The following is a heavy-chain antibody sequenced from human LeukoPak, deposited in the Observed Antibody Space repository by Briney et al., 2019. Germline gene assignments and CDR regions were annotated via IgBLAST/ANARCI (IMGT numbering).Heavy chain of an antibody. V-gene: IGHV4-34*01. CDR3: ARGENDYGDFDL. CDR2: INHSGST. D-gene: IGHD4-17*01. J-gene: IGHJ2*01. Sequence: SETLSLTCAVYGGSFSGYYWSWIRQPPGKGLEWIGEINHSGSTNYNPSLKSRVTISVDTSKNQFSLKLSSVTAADTAVYYCARGENDYGDFDLWGRGTLVTVSS. CDR1: GGSFSGYY.